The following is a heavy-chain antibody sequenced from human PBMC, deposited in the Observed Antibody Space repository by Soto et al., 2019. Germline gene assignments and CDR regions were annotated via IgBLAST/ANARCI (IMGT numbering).Heavy chain of an antibody. D-gene: IGHD6-13*01. CDR1: GGSISSYY. CDR3: ARVIPSIAAHFNWFDP. Sequence: EKLSLTYTVSGGSISSYYWSWIRQPPGKGLEWIGYIYYSGSTNYNPSLKSRVTISVDTSKNQFSLKLSSVTAADTAVYYCARVIPSIAAHFNWFDPWGQGTLVIVSA. J-gene: IGHJ5*02. V-gene: IGHV4-59*01. CDR2: IYYSGST.